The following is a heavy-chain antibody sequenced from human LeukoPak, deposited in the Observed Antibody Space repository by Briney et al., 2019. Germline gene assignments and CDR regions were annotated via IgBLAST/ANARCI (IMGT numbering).Heavy chain of an antibody. CDR3: AKPSNYYGSATDAFDF. Sequence: SETLSLTCTVSGDSLISYYWSWIRQPPGKGLEWIGYIYYSGSTNYNPSLKSRVTISVDTSKNHFSLKLNSVTAADTAVYYCAKPSNYYGSATDAFDFWGQGTMVTVSS. CDR1: GDSLISYY. V-gene: IGHV4-59*12. J-gene: IGHJ3*01. D-gene: IGHD3-10*01. CDR2: IYYSGST.